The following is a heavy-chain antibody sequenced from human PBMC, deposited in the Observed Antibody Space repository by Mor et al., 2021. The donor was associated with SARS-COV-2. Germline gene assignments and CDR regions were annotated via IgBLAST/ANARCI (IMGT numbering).Heavy chain of an antibody. CDR3: ARDRRSSSSYGMDV. D-gene: IGHD6-6*01. V-gene: IGHV4-4*02. J-gene: IGHJ6*02. Sequence: GLEWIGEIYHSGSTNYNPSLKSRVTISVDKSKNQFSLKLSSVTAADTAVYYCARDRRSSSSYGMDVWGQGTTVTVSS. CDR2: IYHSGST.